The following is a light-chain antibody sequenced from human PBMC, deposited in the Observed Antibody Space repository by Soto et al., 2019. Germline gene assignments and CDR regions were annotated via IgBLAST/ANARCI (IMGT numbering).Light chain of an antibody. Sequence: DIQMTQSPSSLSAYVGDRVTITCRASQGISNFLAWYQQKPGKVPKLLIYAASTLQSGVPSRFSGSASGTDFTLTISSMQPEDVSTYYCQKYNNAPLTFGQGTKVEIK. CDR1: QGISNF. CDR3: QKYNNAPLT. J-gene: IGKJ1*01. CDR2: AAS. V-gene: IGKV1-27*01.